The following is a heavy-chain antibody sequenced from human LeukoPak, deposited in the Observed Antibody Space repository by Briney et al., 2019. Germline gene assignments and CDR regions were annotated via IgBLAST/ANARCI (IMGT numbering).Heavy chain of an antibody. Sequence: PGGSLRLSCAASGFTFSTYWMNWYRQAPGKGLEWVGNINQDGSEINYVDSVRGRFTISRDNAKNSLHLQMNSPRAEDTAVYYCATDRDNSDWQKRFDSWGQGTLVTVSS. V-gene: IGHV3-7*01. CDR1: GFTFSTYW. CDR3: ATDRDNSDWQKRFDS. CDR2: INQDGSEI. D-gene: IGHD2-21*02. J-gene: IGHJ4*02.